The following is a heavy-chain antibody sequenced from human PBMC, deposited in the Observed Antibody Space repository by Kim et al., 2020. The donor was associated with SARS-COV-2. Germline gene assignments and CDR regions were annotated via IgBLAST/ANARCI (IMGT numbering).Heavy chain of an antibody. J-gene: IGHJ4*01. CDR2: ISWNSGSI. CDR3: AKTPWGSGSYYNHPFDY. D-gene: IGHD3-10*01. CDR1: GFTFDDYA. Sequence: GGSLRLSCAASGFTFDDYAMHWVRQAPGKGLEWVSGISWNSGSIGYADSVKGRFTISRDNAKNSLYLQMNSLRAEDTALYYCAKTPWGSGSYYNHPFDY. V-gene: IGHV3-9*01.